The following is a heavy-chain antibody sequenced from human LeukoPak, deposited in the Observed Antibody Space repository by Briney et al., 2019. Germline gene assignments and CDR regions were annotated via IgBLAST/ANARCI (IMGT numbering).Heavy chain of an antibody. CDR3: ARGAYCGGDCYLFDY. CDR2: MNPNSGNT. V-gene: IGHV1-8*03. CDR1: GYTFTSYD. D-gene: IGHD2-21*02. Sequence: ASVKVSCKASGYTFTSYDINWVRQATGQGLEWMGWMNPNSGNTGYAQKFQGRVTITRNTSISTAYMELSSQRSEDTAVYYCARGAYCGGDCYLFDYWGQGTLVTVSS. J-gene: IGHJ4*02.